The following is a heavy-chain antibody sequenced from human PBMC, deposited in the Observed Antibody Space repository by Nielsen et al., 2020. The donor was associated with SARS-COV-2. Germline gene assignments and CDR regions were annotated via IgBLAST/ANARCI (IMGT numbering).Heavy chain of an antibody. J-gene: IGHJ4*02. CDR2: IYYSGST. D-gene: IGHD3-10*01. Sequence: PGKGLEWIGYIYYSGSTYYNPSLKSRVTISVDTSKNQFSLKLSSVTAADTAVYYCARGGGYYYGSGSYNWGQGTLVTVSS. V-gene: IGHV4-30-4*01. CDR3: ARGGGYYYGSGSYN.